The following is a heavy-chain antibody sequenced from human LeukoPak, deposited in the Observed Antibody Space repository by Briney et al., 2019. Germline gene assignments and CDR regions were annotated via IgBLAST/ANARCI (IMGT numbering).Heavy chain of an antibody. D-gene: IGHD3-22*01. V-gene: IGHV3-20*04. CDR1: GFTFNDYG. Sequence: GGSLRLSCAASGFTFNDYGMSWVRQAPGKGLEWVSGITWDGGSTSYADSVKGRFTLSRDNSKNTLYLQMNGLRAEDTAVYFCAKDYDSSVYYFDYCGQGTLVTVSS. J-gene: IGHJ4*02. CDR3: AKDYDSSVYYFDY. CDR2: ITWDGGST.